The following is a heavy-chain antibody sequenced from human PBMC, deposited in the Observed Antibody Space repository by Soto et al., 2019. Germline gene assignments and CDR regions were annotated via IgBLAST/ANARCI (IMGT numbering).Heavy chain of an antibody. CDR1: GGSINSSNYY. Sequence: PSETLSLTCVVSGGSINSSNYYWGWIRQPPGKRLELIGNIYYSGNTYYNPSLKSRVTISIDTSKSQFSLKLSSVTAADTAVYYCARLRAGPDNGWYWAFDYWGQGTLVTVSS. CDR3: ARLRAGPDNGWYWAFDY. V-gene: IGHV4-39*01. D-gene: IGHD6-19*01. CDR2: IYYSGNT. J-gene: IGHJ4*02.